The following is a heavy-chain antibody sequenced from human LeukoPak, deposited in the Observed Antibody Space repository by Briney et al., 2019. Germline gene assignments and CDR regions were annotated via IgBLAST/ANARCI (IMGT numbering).Heavy chain of an antibody. CDR2: ISAYNGNT. Sequence: GASVKVSCKASGYTFTSYGISWVRQAPGQGLEWMGWISAYNGNTNYAQKLQGRVTMTTDTSASTAYMELRSLRSDDTAVYYCAADPGYSSSWYDAFDIWGQGTMVTVSS. CDR3: AADPGYSSSWYDAFDI. V-gene: IGHV1-18*01. J-gene: IGHJ3*02. CDR1: GYTFTSYG. D-gene: IGHD6-13*01.